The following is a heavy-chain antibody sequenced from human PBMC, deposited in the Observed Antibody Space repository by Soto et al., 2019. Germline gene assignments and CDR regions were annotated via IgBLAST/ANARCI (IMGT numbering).Heavy chain of an antibody. CDR2: INWNGDSI. J-gene: IGHJ4*02. CDR1: GFTFDDYG. CDR3: ARDSPLGYCSGGSCFFGD. Sequence: GGSLRLSCAASGFTFDDYGMTWVRQGPGKGMEWVSNINWNGDSISYGDSVKGRFTISRDNAKKYLYLQMNNLRDEDTALYYCARDSPLGYCSGGSCFFGDWGQGTLLTVSS. V-gene: IGHV3-20*04. D-gene: IGHD2-15*01.